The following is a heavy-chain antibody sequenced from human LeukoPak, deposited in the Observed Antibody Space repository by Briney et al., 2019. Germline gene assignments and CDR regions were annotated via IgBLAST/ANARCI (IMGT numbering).Heavy chain of an antibody. V-gene: IGHV4-34*10. J-gene: IGHJ4*02. D-gene: IGHD5-12*01. Sequence: SETLSLTCAVSGGSLSGYYWTWIRQPPGKGLEWIGEINHSGSTNYNPSLKSRVTISVDTSRKQFFLKLSSVTAADTAMYYCARYRGASGYHFDYWGQGTLVTVSS. CDR2: INHSGST. CDR3: ARYRGASGYHFDY. CDR1: GGSLSGYY.